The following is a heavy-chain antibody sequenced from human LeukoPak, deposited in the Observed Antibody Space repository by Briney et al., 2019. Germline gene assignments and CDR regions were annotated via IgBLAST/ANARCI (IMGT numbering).Heavy chain of an antibody. J-gene: IGHJ5*02. V-gene: IGHV3-64D*06. CDR3: VKDRNSRIAAAKQNWSDP. CDR2: ISSNGGST. CDR1: GFTFSSYA. Sequence: PGGSLRLSCSASGFTFSSYAMHWVRQAPGKGLEYVSAISSNGGSTYYADSVKGRFTISRDNSRNTLYLQMSSLRAEDTAVYYCVKDRNSRIAAAKQNWSDPWGQGTLVTVSS. D-gene: IGHD6-13*01.